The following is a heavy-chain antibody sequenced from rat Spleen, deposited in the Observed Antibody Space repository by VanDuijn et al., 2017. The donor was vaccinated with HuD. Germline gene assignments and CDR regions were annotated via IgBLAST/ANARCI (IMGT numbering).Heavy chain of an antibody. J-gene: IGHJ4*01. CDR3: ARLGYSSPFMDA. CDR2: ISYDGSST. V-gene: IGHV5-7*01. CDR1: GFTFSDYT. Sequence: EVQVVETGGGLVQPGRSLKLSCVASGFTFSDYTMAWVRQAPEKGLEWVATISYDGSSTYYRDSVKGRFTISRDNAKSTLYLQMDSLRSEDTATYYCARLGYSSPFMDAWGQGASVTVSS. D-gene: IGHD1-2*01.